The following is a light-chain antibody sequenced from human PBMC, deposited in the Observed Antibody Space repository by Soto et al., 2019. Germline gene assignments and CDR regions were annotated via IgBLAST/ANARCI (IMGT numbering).Light chain of an antibody. Sequence: EIVLMQSPGTLSLSPGERATLSCRASQTMTRAYVAWYQQKPGQAPRLLIYAASYRATGISDKFSGSGSGTDFSLTISRLESEDSAVYYCHQYHSPPQTFGQGTKVEIK. V-gene: IGKV3-20*01. J-gene: IGKJ2*01. CDR3: HQYHSPPQT. CDR1: QTMTRAY. CDR2: AAS.